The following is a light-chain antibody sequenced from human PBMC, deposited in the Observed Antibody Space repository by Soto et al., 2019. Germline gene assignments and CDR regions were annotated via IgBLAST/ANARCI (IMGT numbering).Light chain of an antibody. CDR1: QSINRW. J-gene: IGKJ3*01. CDR2: AAS. CDR3: QQSYSTLPFT. V-gene: IGKV1-39*01. Sequence: IQMTPSTSTLSASVGSIAQITVLCSQSINRWLAWYQQKPGKAPKLLVYAASSLQSRVPSRFSGSGSGTDFTLTISSLQPEDFATYYCQQSYSTLPFTFGPGTTVDIK.